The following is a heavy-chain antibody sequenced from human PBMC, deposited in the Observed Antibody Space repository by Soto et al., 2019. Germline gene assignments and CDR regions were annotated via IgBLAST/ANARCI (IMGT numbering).Heavy chain of an antibody. CDR1: GYTFTSYG. CDR2: ISDYNVNT. Sequence: ASVKVSCKASGYTFTSYGISWVRQAPGQGLEWMGWISDYNVNTDYAQKFQGRVTMTKDTPTNTAYMELRSLTSDDTAVYYCARVVKQFLEWLPRGMDVWGQGTTVTVSS. J-gene: IGHJ6*02. D-gene: IGHD3-3*01. CDR3: ARVVKQFLEWLPRGMDV. V-gene: IGHV1-18*04.